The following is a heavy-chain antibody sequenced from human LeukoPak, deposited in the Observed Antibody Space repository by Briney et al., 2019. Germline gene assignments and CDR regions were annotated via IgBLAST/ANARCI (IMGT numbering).Heavy chain of an antibody. CDR3: ARGDEQQLDY. CDR2: IYHIGST. J-gene: IGHJ4*02. Sequence: PSETLSLTCAVYGGSFSSYYWNWIRQPPGKGLEWIGEIYHIGSTDYNPSLKSRVTISVDTSKNQFSLKLSFVTAADTAVYYCARGDEQQLDYWGQGTLVTVSS. CDR1: GGSFSSYY. D-gene: IGHD6-13*01. V-gene: IGHV4-34*01.